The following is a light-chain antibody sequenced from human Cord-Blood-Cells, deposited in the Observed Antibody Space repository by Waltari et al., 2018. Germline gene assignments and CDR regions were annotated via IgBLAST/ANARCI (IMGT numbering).Light chain of an antibody. CDR3: QQYDNLPPYT. Sequence: DIQMTQSPSSLSASVGVSVTITCQASQDISNYLTWYQQKPGKAPKLLIYDSSNLETGVPSRFSGSGSGTDFTFTISSLQPEDIATYYCQQYDNLPPYTFGQGTKLEIK. CDR1: QDISNY. V-gene: IGKV1-33*01. CDR2: DSS. J-gene: IGKJ2*01.